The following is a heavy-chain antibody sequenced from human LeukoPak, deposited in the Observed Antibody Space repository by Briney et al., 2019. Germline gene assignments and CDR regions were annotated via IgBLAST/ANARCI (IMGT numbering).Heavy chain of an antibody. CDR1: GFTFSSNL. CDR2: INSDGRST. D-gene: IGHD3-10*01. V-gene: IGHV3-74*01. J-gene: IGHJ4*02. Sequence: PGGSLTLSCAASGFTFSSNLMHWVRQGPGKGLVWVSHINSDGRSTRHADSVKGRFTISRDNAKNTVYLQMNSLRAEDTAVYFCARDFSGAIDYWGQGTQVTVSS. CDR3: ARDFSGAIDY.